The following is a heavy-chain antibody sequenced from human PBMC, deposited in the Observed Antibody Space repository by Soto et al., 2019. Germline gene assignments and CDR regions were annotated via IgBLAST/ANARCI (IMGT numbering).Heavy chain of an antibody. CDR2: IIPMFGTA. J-gene: IGHJ4*02. CDR1: GGTFSRYA. CDR3: ARDGTLYDSSGYYYLY. Sequence: SVKVSCKASGGTFSRYAINWVRQAPGQGLEWMGGIIPMFGTANYAQKFQGRVTITADESTNTGYMELRSLISEDTAVYYCARDGTLYDSSGYYYLYWGQGTLVTVSS. D-gene: IGHD3-22*01. V-gene: IGHV1-69*13.